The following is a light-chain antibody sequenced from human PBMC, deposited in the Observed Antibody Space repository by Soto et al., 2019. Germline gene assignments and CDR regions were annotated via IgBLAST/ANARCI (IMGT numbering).Light chain of an antibody. CDR3: QQHESYPFT. CDR2: QAS. CDR1: QSISSW. Sequence: DIQMTQSPSTLSASVGDRVTITCRASQSISSWLAWYQQKPGKAPKLLIYQASSLESGVPSRFSGSESGTEFTLTISSLQPDDVATYYCQQHESYPFTVGPGTKVDIK. V-gene: IGKV1-5*03. J-gene: IGKJ3*01.